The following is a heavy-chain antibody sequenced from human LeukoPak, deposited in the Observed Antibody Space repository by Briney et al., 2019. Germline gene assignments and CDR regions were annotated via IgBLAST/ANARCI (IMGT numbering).Heavy chain of an antibody. Sequence: GGSLRLSCAASGFTFSSYAMHWVRQAPGKGLEWVAVISYDGSNKYYADSVKGRFTISRDNSKNTLYLQMNSLRAEDTAVYYCARGGDDGGNFYWGQGTLVTVSS. V-gene: IGHV3-30-3*01. CDR1: GFTFSSYA. D-gene: IGHD4-23*01. CDR2: ISYDGSNK. CDR3: ARGGDDGGNFY. J-gene: IGHJ4*02.